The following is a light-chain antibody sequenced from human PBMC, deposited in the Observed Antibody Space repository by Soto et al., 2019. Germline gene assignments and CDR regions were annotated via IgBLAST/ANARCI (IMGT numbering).Light chain of an antibody. V-gene: IGLV2-8*01. Sequence: QSALTQPPSASGSPGQSVTISCTGTSSDVGGYDSVSWYQQHPGKAPKLIIYEVTKRPSGVPDRFSGSKSGNTASLTVSGLPAEYEADSYRSSHAGIINVVFGGGTKLNVL. CDR2: EVT. CDR1: SSDVGGYDS. J-gene: IGLJ3*02. CDR3: SSHAGIINVV.